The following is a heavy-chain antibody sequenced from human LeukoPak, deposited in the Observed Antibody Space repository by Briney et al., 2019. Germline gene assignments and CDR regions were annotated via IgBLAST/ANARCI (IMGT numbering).Heavy chain of an antibody. CDR3: ARGRIDYGSGSYSNAFDI. D-gene: IGHD3-10*01. Sequence: SETLSLTCTVSGGSISSGSYYWSWIRQPAGKGLEWIGRIYTSGSTNYNPSLKSRVTVSVDTSKNQFSLKLNSVTAADTAVYCCARGRIDYGSGSYSNAFDIWGQGTMVTVSS. CDR2: IYTSGST. CDR1: GGSISSGSYY. J-gene: IGHJ3*02. V-gene: IGHV4-61*02.